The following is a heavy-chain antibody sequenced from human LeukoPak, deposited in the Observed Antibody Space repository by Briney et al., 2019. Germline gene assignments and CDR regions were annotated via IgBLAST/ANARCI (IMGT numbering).Heavy chain of an antibody. J-gene: IGHJ5*02. V-gene: IGHV1-2*06. CDR1: GYTFTGYY. Sequence: ASVKVSCKASGYTFTGYYMHWVRQAPGQGLEWMGRINPNSGGTNYAQKFQGRVTMTRDTSIGTAYMELSRLRSDDTAVYYCAREARYSRHNWFDPWGQGTLVTVSS. CDR2: INPNSGGT. CDR3: AREARYSRHNWFDP. D-gene: IGHD3-9*01.